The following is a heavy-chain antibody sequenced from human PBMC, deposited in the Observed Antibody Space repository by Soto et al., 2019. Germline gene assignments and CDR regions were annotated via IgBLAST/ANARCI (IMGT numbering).Heavy chain of an antibody. CDR1: GFTFSRFS. Sequence: LRLSCVGSGFTFSRFSMNWVRQAPGKGLEWLSYISTTGNTIFYADSVKGRFTISRDNANNSLSLQMNSLRDEDTAVYYCARGNFEVVVSSSRWFDPWGQGTLVTVSS. D-gene: IGHD2-15*01. CDR2: ISTTGNTI. CDR3: ARGNFEVVVSSSRWFDP. V-gene: IGHV3-48*02. J-gene: IGHJ5*02.